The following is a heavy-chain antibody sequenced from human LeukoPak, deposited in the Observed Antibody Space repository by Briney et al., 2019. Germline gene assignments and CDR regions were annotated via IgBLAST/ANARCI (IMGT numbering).Heavy chain of an antibody. V-gene: IGHV3-11*04. CDR3: AKDRYYDRSGYYHPVYHFDY. Sequence: GGSLRLSCAASGFTFSDYYMSWIRRAPGKGLEWVSYISSSGSTIYYADSVKGRFTISRDNSKNTLYLQMNSLGAEDTAVYYCAKDRYYDRSGYYHPVYHFDYWGQGTQVTVSS. D-gene: IGHD3-22*01. CDR2: ISSSGSTI. J-gene: IGHJ4*02. CDR1: GFTFSDYY.